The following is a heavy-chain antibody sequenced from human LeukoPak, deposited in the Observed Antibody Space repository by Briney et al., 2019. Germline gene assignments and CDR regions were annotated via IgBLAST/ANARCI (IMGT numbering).Heavy chain of an antibody. CDR2: IYHSGST. D-gene: IGHD2-21*01. J-gene: IGHJ5*02. CDR1: GGSISSGGYY. Sequence: SETLSLTCAVSGGSISSGGYYWSWIRQPPGKGLEWIGYIYHSGSTYYSPSLKSRVTISVDRSKNQFSLKLSSVTAADTAVYYCAREVVIATNWFDPWGQGTLVTVSS. CDR3: AREVVIATNWFDP. V-gene: IGHV4-30-2*01.